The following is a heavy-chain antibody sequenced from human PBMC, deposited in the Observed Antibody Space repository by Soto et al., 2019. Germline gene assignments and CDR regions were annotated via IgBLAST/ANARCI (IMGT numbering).Heavy chain of an antibody. J-gene: IGHJ5*02. V-gene: IGHV1-24*01. D-gene: IGHD2-21*01. CDR1: GYTLTELS. Sequence: ASVKVSCKVSGYTLTELSMHWVRQAPGKGLEWMGGFDPEDGETIYAQKFQGRVTMTEDTSTDTAYMELSSLRSEDTAVYYCATLPVDVEVVTPGGWWFDPWGQGTLVTVSS. CDR2: FDPEDGET. CDR3: ATLPVDVEVVTPGGWWFDP.